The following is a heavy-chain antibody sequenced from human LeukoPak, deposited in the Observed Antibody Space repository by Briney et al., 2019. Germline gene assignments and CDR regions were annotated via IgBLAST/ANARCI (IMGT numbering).Heavy chain of an antibody. CDR3: TRGSYGDYGY. D-gene: IGHD4-17*01. CDR1: GFTFSSFE. CDR2: ISTSGRTV. J-gene: IGHJ4*02. V-gene: IGHV3-48*03. Sequence: PGGSLRLSCAASGFTFSSFEMNWVRQAPGKGLEWVSYISTSGRTVFYADSVKGRFTISRDNAKNSLYLQMSSLRAEDTALYYCTRGSYGDYGYWGQGTLVTVSS.